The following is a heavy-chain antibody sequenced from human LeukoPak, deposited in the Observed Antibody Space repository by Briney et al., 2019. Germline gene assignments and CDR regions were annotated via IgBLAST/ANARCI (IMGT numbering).Heavy chain of an antibody. CDR3: VRHWVHDFGGSDWYFDL. CDR2: MFYGGTT. V-gene: IGHV4-59*08. CDR1: GDSLSRSS. J-gene: IGHJ2*01. D-gene: IGHD4-23*01. Sequence: SETLSLTCTVYGDSLSRSSWSWIRQSPGGGLEWSGDMFYGGTTNHNPSLKGRVTMSMVTSKDQFSLSLSSVTAADTAVYFCVRHWVHDFGGSDWYFDLWGRGTLVTVSS.